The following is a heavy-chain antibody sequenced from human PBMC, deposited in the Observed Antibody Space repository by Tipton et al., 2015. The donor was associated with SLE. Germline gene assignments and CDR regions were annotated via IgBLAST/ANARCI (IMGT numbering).Heavy chain of an antibody. J-gene: IGHJ4*02. V-gene: IGHV1-18*04. CDR3: ARDPGSGWFQFDY. CDR1: GYTFNKYG. D-gene: IGHD6-19*01. Sequence: QLVQSGGEVKNPGASVKVSCKASGYTFNKYGINWVRQAPGQGLEWMGWISPYNGNTHLSQNLQGRLTMTTDTSTSTAYMELRSLRSDDTAVYYCARDPGSGWFQFDYWGQGTLVTVSS. CDR2: ISPYNGNT.